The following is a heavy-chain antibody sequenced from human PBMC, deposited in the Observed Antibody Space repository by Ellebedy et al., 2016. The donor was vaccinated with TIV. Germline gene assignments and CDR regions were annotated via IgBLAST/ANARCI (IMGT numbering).Heavy chain of an antibody. CDR1: GITFSRYP. J-gene: IGHJ4*02. V-gene: IGHV3-23*01. D-gene: IGHD1-26*01. CDR3: AKAGRGTTPRYFDF. CDR2: IGASGAIT. Sequence: GGSLRLSCAASGITFSRYPMSWVRQAPGKGLAWVSAIGASGAITSYADSLKGRFTISKDNSKNTLYLQMNSLRAEDTGFDYCAKAGRGTTPRYFDFWGQGTLVTVSS.